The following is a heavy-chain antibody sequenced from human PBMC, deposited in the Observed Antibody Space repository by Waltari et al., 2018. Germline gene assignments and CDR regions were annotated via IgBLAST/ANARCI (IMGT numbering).Heavy chain of an antibody. Sequence: QVQLVQSGAEVRKPGASVKVSCKASGYTFTNYDLNWVRLAAGHGPEWMGWMNTDNGNTGFAQKFQGRVTMTRDTSMTTAYMELSSLRSDDTAVYYCARAPRNWGFDFWGQGTLVIVSS. V-gene: IGHV1-8*02. CDR3: ARAPRNWGFDF. CDR1: GYTFTNYD. J-gene: IGHJ4*02. D-gene: IGHD7-27*01. CDR2: MNTDNGNT.